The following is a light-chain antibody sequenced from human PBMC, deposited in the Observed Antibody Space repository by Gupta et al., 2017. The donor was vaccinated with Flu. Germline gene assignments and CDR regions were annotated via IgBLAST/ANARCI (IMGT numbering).Light chain of an antibody. J-gene: IGLJ3*02. Sequence: NFMLTQPHSVSESPGKTVTISCTRTSGSIANNFVQWYQQRPGSGPTTVIYEDTQRPSGVPDRFSGSIGSSSNSASLTISGLETEDEADYYCQSDDSSHHWVFGGGTKLTVL. V-gene: IGLV6-57*03. CDR1: SGSIANNF. CDR2: EDT. CDR3: QSDDSSHHWV.